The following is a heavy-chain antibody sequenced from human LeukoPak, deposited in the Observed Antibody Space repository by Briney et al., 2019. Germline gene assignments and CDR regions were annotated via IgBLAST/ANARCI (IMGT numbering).Heavy chain of an antibody. D-gene: IGHD2-2*01. Sequence: GGSLRLSCAVTGFTFSSYEMNWVRQAPGKGLEWVSYIRSSASTIYYAESWKGRFTMSRDNAKNSLYLQMNSLRAEDTAVYYCARVGCSSTNCYGLNYWGQGTLVTVSS. V-gene: IGHV3-48*03. CDR2: IRSSASTI. CDR3: ARVGCSSTNCYGLNY. J-gene: IGHJ4*02. CDR1: GFTFSSYE.